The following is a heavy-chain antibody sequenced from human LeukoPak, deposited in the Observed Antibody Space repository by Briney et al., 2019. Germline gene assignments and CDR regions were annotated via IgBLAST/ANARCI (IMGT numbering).Heavy chain of an antibody. Sequence: GASVKVSCKASGYIFTDYAIHWLRQAPGQRPEWMGWMNGGNGNTKYSQKFQGRITLIRDTSAATAYMELSSLRHDDLAVYYCARGRGTSGSNRAFYYYYYMDVWGKGTTVTVSS. CDR3: ARGRGTSGSNRAFYYYYYMDV. V-gene: IGHV1-3*01. CDR2: MNGGNGNT. J-gene: IGHJ6*03. CDR1: GYIFTDYA. D-gene: IGHD2-15*01.